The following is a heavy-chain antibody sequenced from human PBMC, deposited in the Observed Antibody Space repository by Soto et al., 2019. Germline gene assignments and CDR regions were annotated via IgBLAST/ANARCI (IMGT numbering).Heavy chain of an antibody. CDR1: GFTFSTYS. CDR3: AREYTAWPLAYGLDV. Sequence: GGSLRLSCVGSGFTFSTYSINWVRQAPGKGLEWVSSISSRSDIYYADSVKGRFTISRDNAKNSVSLQMNSLRAEDTAVYYCAREYTAWPLAYGLDVWGQGTTVTVAS. D-gene: IGHD2-2*02. CDR2: ISSRSDI. V-gene: IGHV3-21*01. J-gene: IGHJ6*02.